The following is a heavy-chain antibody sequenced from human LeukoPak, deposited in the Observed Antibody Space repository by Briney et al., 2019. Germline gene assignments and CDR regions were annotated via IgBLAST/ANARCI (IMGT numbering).Heavy chain of an antibody. V-gene: IGHV1-18*01. D-gene: IGHD3-22*01. CDR2: ISGYNGYT. CDR1: GYTFTNYG. J-gene: IGHJ3*02. Sequence: ASVKVSCKTSGYTFTNYGISWVRQAPGQGLEWMGWISGYNGYTNYAQKLQGRVTMTTDTSTSTAYMELRSLRSDDTAVYYCARMVTPRHYLNRMGYYYGVLDIWVQETMVTV. CDR3: ARMVTPRHYLNRMGYYYGVLDI.